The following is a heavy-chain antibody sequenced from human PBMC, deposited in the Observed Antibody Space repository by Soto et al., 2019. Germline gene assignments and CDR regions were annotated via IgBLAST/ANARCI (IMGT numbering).Heavy chain of an antibody. V-gene: IGHV3-15*07. CDR2: IKTKGEGGTM. J-gene: IGHJ4*02. Sequence: EVQLVESGGGFVEPGGSLRLSCVGSGLTLSHAWMTWVRQAPGKGLEWVGRIKTKGEGGTMDYAAPVKGRFSVSRDDSENTLYLHMRSLHSEDTAMYYCVAHLPGVRTNWGFDYWGQGTLVTVSS. CDR3: VAHLPGVRTNWGFDY. D-gene: IGHD7-27*01. CDR1: GLTLSHAW.